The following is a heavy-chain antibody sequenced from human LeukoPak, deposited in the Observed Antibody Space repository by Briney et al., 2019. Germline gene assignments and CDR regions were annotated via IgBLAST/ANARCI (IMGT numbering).Heavy chain of an antibody. CDR2: SYWDDDK. D-gene: IGHD6-13*01. Sequence: SGPTLVKPTQTLTLTCTFSGFSLSTSGVGVGWIRQPPGKALEWLALSYWDDDKRYSPSLKSRLTITKDSSKNQVVLTMTNMDPVDTATYYCAHRHSSSWYPQIGAFDIWGQGTMVTVPS. CDR1: GFSLSTSGVG. V-gene: IGHV2-5*02. J-gene: IGHJ3*02. CDR3: AHRHSSSWYPQIGAFDI.